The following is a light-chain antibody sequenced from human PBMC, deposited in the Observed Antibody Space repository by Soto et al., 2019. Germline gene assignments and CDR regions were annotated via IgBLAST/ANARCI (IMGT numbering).Light chain of an antibody. CDR1: SGIDVGAYM. Sequence: QPVLTQPSSLSASPGASASLTCTFRSGIDVGAYMIYWYQQKPGSPPQFLLRYKSDSDKQQGSGVPSRFSGSKDASANAGIFLISGLQSDDAADSYCVIWQSDAVVFGGGTKLTVL. J-gene: IGLJ2*01. V-gene: IGLV5-45*02. CDR2: YKSDSDK. CDR3: VIWQSDAVV.